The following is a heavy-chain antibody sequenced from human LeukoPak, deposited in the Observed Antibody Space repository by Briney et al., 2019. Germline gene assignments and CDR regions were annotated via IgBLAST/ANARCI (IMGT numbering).Heavy chain of an antibody. CDR2: IIPIFGTT. V-gene: IGHV1-69*05. CDR1: GGTFSSYA. J-gene: IGHJ4*02. CDR3: ARAATIFGVVIST. Sequence: SVKVSCKASGGTFSSYAISWVRQAPGQGLEWMGRIIPIFGTTIYAQKFQGRVTITTDESTSTAYMEVSSLKASDTAMYYCARAATIFGVVISTWGQGTLVTVSS. D-gene: IGHD3-3*01.